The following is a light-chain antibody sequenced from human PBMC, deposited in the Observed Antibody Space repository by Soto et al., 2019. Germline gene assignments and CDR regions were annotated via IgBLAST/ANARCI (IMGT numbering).Light chain of an antibody. CDR1: SANIGINT. CDR3: AAWDDSLNGWV. J-gene: IGLJ3*02. CDR2: SNN. Sequence: QAVVTQPPSTSGTPGQRVVISCSGSSANIGINTANWYQQVPGTAPKLLIHSNNQRPSGVPDRFSGSRSGTSASLAISGLQSEDEADYYCAAWDDSLNGWVFGGGTKLTVL. V-gene: IGLV1-44*01.